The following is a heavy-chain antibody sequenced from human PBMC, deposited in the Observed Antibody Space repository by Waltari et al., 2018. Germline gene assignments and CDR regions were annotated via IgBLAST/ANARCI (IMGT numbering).Heavy chain of an antibody. CDR3: ASSYYDTSGYSPFDY. J-gene: IGHJ4*02. CDR1: GGTFNDNN. Sequence: QVQLQQWGAGLLKPSETLSLTCAVYGGTFNDNNWNWIRQPPGKGLEWIGQINDSGSTNYNPSLRSRVTISVDTSKNQFSLNLSSVTAADTAVYYCASSYYDTSGYSPFDYWGQGTLVTVSS. CDR2: INDSGST. D-gene: IGHD3-22*01. V-gene: IGHV4-34*01.